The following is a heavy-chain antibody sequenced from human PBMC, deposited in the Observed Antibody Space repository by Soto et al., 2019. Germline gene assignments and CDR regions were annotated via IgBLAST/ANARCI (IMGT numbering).Heavy chain of an antibody. CDR2: INPDGSEK. J-gene: IGHJ4*02. D-gene: IGHD6-13*01. Sequence: EVQLVESGGDLVQPGGSLRLSCAASGFTFSRFWMTWVRQAPGKGLEWVANINPDGSEKYSVDSVKGRFTIYRDNVKNSLYLQMNTLRAEDTAVYFCARGYTSSPLFEDDCDYWGQGALVTVSS. V-gene: IGHV3-7*04. CDR1: GFTFSRFW. CDR3: ARGYTSSPLFEDDCDY.